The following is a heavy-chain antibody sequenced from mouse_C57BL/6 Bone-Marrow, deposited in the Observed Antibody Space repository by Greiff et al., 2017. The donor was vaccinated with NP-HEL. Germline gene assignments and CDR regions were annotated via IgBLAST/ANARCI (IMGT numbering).Heavy chain of an antibody. CDR3: ARSGLFAY. Sequence: VMLVESGAELVRPGTSVKVSCKASGYAFTNYLIEWVKQRPGQGLEWIGVINPGSGGTNYNEKFKGKATLTADKSSSTAYMQLSSLTSEDSAVYFCARSGLFAYWGQGTLVTVSA. J-gene: IGHJ3*01. CDR2: INPGSGGT. D-gene: IGHD1-3*01. CDR1: GYAFTNYL. V-gene: IGHV1-54*01.